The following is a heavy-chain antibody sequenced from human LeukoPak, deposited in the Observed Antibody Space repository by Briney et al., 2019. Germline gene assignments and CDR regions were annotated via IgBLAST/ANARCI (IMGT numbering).Heavy chain of an antibody. V-gene: IGHV1-46*01. J-gene: IGHJ5*02. D-gene: IGHD6-13*01. CDR1: GYTFTSYY. CDR2: INPSGGST. CDR3: ARGVPGIAAAGPYSSGWYDWFDP. Sequence: GASVKVSCKASGYTFTSYYMHWVRQAPGQGLEWMGIINPSGGSTSYAQKFQGRVTMTRDTSTSTVYMELSSLRSEDTAVYYCARGVPGIAAAGPYSSGWYDWFDPWGQGTLVAVSS.